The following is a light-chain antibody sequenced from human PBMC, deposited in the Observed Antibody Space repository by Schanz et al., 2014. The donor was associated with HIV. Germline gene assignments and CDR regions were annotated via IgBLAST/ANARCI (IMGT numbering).Light chain of an antibody. CDR3: QQYGSSSWT. J-gene: IGKJ1*01. CDR2: DTS. CDR1: QRITSNH. V-gene: IGKV3-20*01. Sequence: EIVLTQSPGTLSLSPGDRAALSCRASQRITSNHLAWYQQKPGQAPRLLLYDTSNRAAGVPDRFSGSGSGTDFILSISRLEPEDFAVYYCQQYGSSSWTFGQGTKVEIK.